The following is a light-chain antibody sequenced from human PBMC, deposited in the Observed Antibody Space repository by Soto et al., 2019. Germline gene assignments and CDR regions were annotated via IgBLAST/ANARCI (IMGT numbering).Light chain of an antibody. CDR2: AAS. J-gene: IGKJ1*01. V-gene: IGKV1-39*01. Sequence: EIQMTQSPSTLSGSVGDRVTITCRASQTISSWLAWYQQKPGKAPKLLIFAASSLQSGVPSRFSGSRSGPDFTLTISSLQPEDFATYYCQQSYSSPPTFGQGTKVDIK. CDR3: QQSYSSPPT. CDR1: QTISSW.